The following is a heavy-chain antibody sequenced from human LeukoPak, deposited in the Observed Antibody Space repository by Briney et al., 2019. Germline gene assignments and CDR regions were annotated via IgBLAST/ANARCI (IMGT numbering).Heavy chain of an antibody. CDR2: INHSGST. CDR1: GGSFSGYY. CDR3: ASLLGYCSSISCVDP. J-gene: IGHJ5*02. V-gene: IGHV4-34*01. D-gene: IGHD2-2*01. Sequence: SETLSLTCAVSGGSFSGYYWSWIRQPPGKGLEWIGEINHSGSTNYNPSLKSRATISVDTSKNQFSLKLSSVTAADTAVYYCASLLGYCSSISCVDPWGQGTLVTVSS.